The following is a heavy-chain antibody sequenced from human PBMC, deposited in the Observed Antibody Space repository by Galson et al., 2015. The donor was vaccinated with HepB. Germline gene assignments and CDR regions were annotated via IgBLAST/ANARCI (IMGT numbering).Heavy chain of an antibody. CDR3: AKVRVDYGGFDY. CDR2: ISYDGSNK. CDR1: GFTFSSYG. V-gene: IGHV3-30*18. D-gene: IGHD4-23*01. Sequence: SLRLSCAASGFTFSSYGMHWVRQAPGKGLEWVAVISYDGSNKYYADSVKGRFTISRDNSKNTLYLQMNSLRAEDTAVYYCAKVRVDYGGFDYWGQGTLVTVSS. J-gene: IGHJ4*02.